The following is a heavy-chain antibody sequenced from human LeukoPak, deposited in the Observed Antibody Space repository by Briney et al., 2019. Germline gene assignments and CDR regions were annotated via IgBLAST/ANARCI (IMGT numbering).Heavy chain of an antibody. CDR2: INTNTGNP. J-gene: IGHJ6*02. D-gene: IGHD3-16*01. Sequence: APVKVSCKASGYTFTSHAMNWVRQAPGQGLEWMGWINTNTGNPTYAQGFTGRFVFSLDTSVSTAYLQISSLKAEDTAVYYCARVGVPDYYYYGMDVWGQGTTVTVSS. CDR1: GYTFTSHA. CDR3: ARVGVPDYYYYGMDV. V-gene: IGHV7-4-1*02.